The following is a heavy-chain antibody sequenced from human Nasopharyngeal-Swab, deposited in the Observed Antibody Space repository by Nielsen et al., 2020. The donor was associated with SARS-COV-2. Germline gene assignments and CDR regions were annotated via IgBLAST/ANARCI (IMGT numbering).Heavy chain of an antibody. V-gene: IGHV4-30-2*01. CDR3: ARITMVRGVTPSYLMDV. CDR2: IYHSGPT. D-gene: IGHD3-10*01. Sequence: SETLSLTCAVSGGSITSGGFSWSWIRQPPGKGLEWIGYIYHSGPTDYSPSLKSRVTISVDRSKNQFFLKLNSVTAADTAVYYCARITMVRGVTPSYLMDVWGKGTTVTVSS. CDR1: GGSITSGGFS. J-gene: IGHJ6*03.